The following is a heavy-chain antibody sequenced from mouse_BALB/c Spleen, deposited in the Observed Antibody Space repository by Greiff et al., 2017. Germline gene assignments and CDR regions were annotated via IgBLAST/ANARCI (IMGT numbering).Heavy chain of an antibody. Sequence: VKLVESGAELVKPGASVKLSCKASGYTFTSYWMHWVKQRPGQGLEWIGEINPSNGRTNYNEKFKSKATLTVDKSSSTAYMQLSSLTSEDSAVYYCARTYYGNYYAMDYWGQGTSVTVSS. CDR1: GYTFTSYW. CDR2: INPSNGRT. CDR3: ARTYYGNYYAMDY. J-gene: IGHJ4*01. V-gene: IGHV1S81*02. D-gene: IGHD2-10*01.